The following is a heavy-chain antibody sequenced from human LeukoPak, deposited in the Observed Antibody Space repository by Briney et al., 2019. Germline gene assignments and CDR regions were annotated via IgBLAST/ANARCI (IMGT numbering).Heavy chain of an antibody. J-gene: IGHJ4*02. CDR1: GYTFTGFY. CDR2: INPNTGAT. CDR3: AREGDYNGSGRGDS. D-gene: IGHD3-10*01. Sequence: GASVKVSCKTSGYTFTGFYIHWVRQAPGQGLEWMGWINPNTGATNFAQKFQGRVTITTDTSVSTAYMELRRLRLDNTAVYYCAREGDYNGSGRGDSWGQGTLVTVSS. V-gene: IGHV1-2*02.